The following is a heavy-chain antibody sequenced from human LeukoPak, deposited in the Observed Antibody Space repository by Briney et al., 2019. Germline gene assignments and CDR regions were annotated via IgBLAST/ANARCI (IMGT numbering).Heavy chain of an antibody. Sequence: PSETLSLTCTVSGYSISSGYYWGWIRQPPGKGLEWIGSIYHSGSTYYNPSLKSRVTISVDTSKNQFSLKLSSVTAADTAVYYCARPGGKGGATGYFDYWGLGTLVTVSS. CDR2: IYHSGST. CDR3: ARPGGKGGATGYFDY. V-gene: IGHV4-38-2*02. D-gene: IGHD1-26*01. CDR1: GYSISSGYY. J-gene: IGHJ4*02.